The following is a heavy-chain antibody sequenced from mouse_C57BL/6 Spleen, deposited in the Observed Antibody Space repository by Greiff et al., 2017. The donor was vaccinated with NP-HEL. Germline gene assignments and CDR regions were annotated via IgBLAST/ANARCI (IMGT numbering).Heavy chain of an antibody. V-gene: IGHV1-82*01. CDR1: GYAFSSSW. J-gene: IGHJ2*01. CDR2: IYPGDGDT. Sequence: QVQLQQPGPELVKPGASVKISCKASGYAFSSSWMNWVKQRPGKGLEWIGRIYPGDGDTNYNGKFKGKATLTADKSSSTTYMQLSSLTSEDSAVYFCARGKRFRRYFDYWGQGTTLTVSS. CDR3: ARGKRFRRYFDY.